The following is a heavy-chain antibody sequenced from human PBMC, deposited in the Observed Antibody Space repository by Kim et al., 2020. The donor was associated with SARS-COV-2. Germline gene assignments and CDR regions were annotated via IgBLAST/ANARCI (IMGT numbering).Heavy chain of an antibody. V-gene: IGHV3-23*03. CDR1: GFTFSHSA. CDR3: AKGGLRYSDY. Sequence: GGSLRLSCAASGFTFSHSAMSWVRQAPGKGLEWVSVIYAGDSSTNYAESVKGRFTISRDNFRDTLYLQMNSLRVADTAVYYFAKGGLRYSDYWGQGTQVT. D-gene: IGHD3-9*01. CDR2: IYAGDSST. J-gene: IGHJ4*02.